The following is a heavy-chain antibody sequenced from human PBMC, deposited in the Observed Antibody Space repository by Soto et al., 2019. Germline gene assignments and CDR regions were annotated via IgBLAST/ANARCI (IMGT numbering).Heavy chain of an antibody. CDR1: GFTFSSYD. CDR3: ARGRRVKADLFPMDV. J-gene: IGHJ6*02. CDR2: LDTAGDT. D-gene: IGHD2-21*01. V-gene: IGHV3-13*01. Sequence: QTGGSLRLSCSASGFTFSSYDMHWVRQATGKGLEWVSTLDTAGDTYYPGPVKGRFTISRENAKNSLYLQMNSLRAGDTAVYYCARGRRVKADLFPMDVWGQGTTVTVSS.